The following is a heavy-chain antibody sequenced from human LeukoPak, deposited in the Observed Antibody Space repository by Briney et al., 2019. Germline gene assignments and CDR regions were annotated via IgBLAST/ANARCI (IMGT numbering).Heavy chain of an antibody. J-gene: IGHJ6*02. D-gene: IGHD2-2*01. CDR3: ARDQIGYCSSTSCPDYYYGMDV. CDR2: INHSGST. V-gene: IGHV4-34*01. CDR1: GGSFSGYY. Sequence: SGTLSLTCAVYGGSFSGYYWSWIRQPPGKGLEWIGEINHSGSTNYNPSLKSRVTISVDTSKNQFSLKLSSVTAADTAVYYCARDQIGYCSSTSCPDYYYGMDVWGQGTTVTVSS.